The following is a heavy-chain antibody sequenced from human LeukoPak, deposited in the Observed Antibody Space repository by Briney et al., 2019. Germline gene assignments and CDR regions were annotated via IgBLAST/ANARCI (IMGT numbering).Heavy chain of an antibody. Sequence: ASVKVSCRAPGGTFSSYAISWVRQPPGQGLEWMGGIIPIFGTANYAQKFQGRVTITTDESTSTAYMELSSLRSEDTAVYYCARGWFFGVVILSWFDPWGQGTLVTVSS. CDR3: ARGWFFGVVILSWFDP. D-gene: IGHD3-3*01. J-gene: IGHJ5*02. CDR2: IIPIFGTA. V-gene: IGHV1-69*05. CDR1: GGTFSSYA.